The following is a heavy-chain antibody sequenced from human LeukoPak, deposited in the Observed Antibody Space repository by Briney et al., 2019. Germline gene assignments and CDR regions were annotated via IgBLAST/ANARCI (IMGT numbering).Heavy chain of an antibody. V-gene: IGHV3-23*01. CDR2: ISGSGGST. CDR1: GFTFSSYA. CDR3: AKVLPDYYGAYLTFDY. Sequence: GGSLRLSCAASGFTFSSYAMSWVGQAPGKGLEWVSAISGSGGSTYYADSVKGRFTISRDNSKNTLYLQMNSLRAEDTAVYYCAKVLPDYYGAYLTFDYWGQGTLVTVSS. J-gene: IGHJ4*02. D-gene: IGHD4-17*01.